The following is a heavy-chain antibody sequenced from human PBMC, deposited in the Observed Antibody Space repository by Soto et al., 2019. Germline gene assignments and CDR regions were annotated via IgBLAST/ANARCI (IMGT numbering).Heavy chain of an antibody. J-gene: IGHJ5*02. Sequence: QVQLQQWGAGLLKPSETLSLTCAVYGGSFSGYYWSWIRQPPGKGLEWIGEINHSGSTNYNPSLKSRVTISVDTSKNQFSLKMSSVTAADTAVYYCARVSGVSKQRLVRSSGWFDPWGQGTLVTVSS. CDR2: INHSGST. D-gene: IGHD6-13*01. V-gene: IGHV4-34*01. CDR3: ARVSGVSKQRLVRSSGWFDP. CDR1: GGSFSGYY.